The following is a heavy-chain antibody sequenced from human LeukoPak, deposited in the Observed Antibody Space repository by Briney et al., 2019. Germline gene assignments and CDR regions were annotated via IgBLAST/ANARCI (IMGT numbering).Heavy chain of an antibody. CDR3: ARYSSGYYYVVH. D-gene: IGHD3-22*01. CDR2: IYASDSDT. J-gene: IGHJ4*01. CDR1: GYSFTSYW. Sequence: GESLKISCKGSGYSFTSYWIAWVRQMPGKGLEWRGIIYASDSDTRYRPSFQGQVTISADKSISTAYLQWSSLKASDTAMYYCARYSSGYYYVVHWGQGTLVTVSS. V-gene: IGHV5-51*01.